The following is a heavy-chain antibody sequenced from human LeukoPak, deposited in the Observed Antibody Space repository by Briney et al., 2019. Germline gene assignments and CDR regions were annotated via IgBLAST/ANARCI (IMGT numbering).Heavy chain of an antibody. Sequence: PSETLSLTCTVSGDSISTYYWSWIRQPPGKGLEWIAYIDYRGSTTYNPSLRSRVTISVDTSRNQFSLKLSSVTAADTAVYYCARDEGSGYYIFDYWGQGTLVTVSS. CDR3: ARDEGSGYYIFDY. J-gene: IGHJ4*02. CDR2: IDYRGST. D-gene: IGHD3-3*01. CDR1: GDSISTYY. V-gene: IGHV4-59*01.